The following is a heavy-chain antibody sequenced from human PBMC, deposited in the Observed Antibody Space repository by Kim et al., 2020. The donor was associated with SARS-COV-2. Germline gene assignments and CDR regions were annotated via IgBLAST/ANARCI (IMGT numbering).Heavy chain of an antibody. Sequence: LSLTCAASGFTFSRYSMNWVRQAPGKGLEWVSSISSSSSYIYYADSVKGRFTISRDNAKNSLYLQLNSLRAEDTAVYYCARAGQFFEWLSPWYDYYY. D-gene: IGHD3-3*01. V-gene: IGHV3-21*01. J-gene: IGHJ6*03. CDR3: ARAGQFFEWLSPWYDYYY. CDR1: GFTFSRYS. CDR2: ISSSSSYI.